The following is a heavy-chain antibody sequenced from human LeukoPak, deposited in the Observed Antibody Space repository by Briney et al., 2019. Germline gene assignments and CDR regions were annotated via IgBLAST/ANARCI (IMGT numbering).Heavy chain of an antibody. D-gene: IGHD6-19*01. J-gene: IGHJ4*02. V-gene: IGHV4-61*01. CDR3: ARVGPYSSGWYFGY. CDR2: IYYSGST. CDR1: GGSVSSGSSY. Sequence: SETLSLTCTVSGGSVSSGSSYWNWIRQPPGKGLEWIGYIYYSGSTKYNPSLKSRVTISVDTSKNQFSLKLNSVTAADTAVYYCARVGPYSSGWYFGYWGQGTLVTVFS.